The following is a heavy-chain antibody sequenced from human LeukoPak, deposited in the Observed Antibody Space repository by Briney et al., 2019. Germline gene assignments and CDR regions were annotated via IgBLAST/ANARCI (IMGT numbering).Heavy chain of an antibody. CDR1: GYIFTGYY. CDR2: INPKTGDT. V-gene: IGHV1-2*06. J-gene: IGHJ4*02. Sequence: GASVKVSCKASGYIFTGYYIHWVRQAPGQGLEWMGRINPKTGDTNYAQEFQGRVTLTRDTSINTAYFELSRLRVDDTAVYYCARRLYNVDFGGKTLDSWGQGTLVTVSS. D-gene: IGHD4-23*01. CDR3: ARRLYNVDFGGKTLDS.